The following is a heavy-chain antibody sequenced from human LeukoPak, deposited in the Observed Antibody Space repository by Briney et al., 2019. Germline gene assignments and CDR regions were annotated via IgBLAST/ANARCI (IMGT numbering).Heavy chain of an antibody. D-gene: IGHD3-22*01. CDR3: ATQQNYYDSSGYYDY. J-gene: IGHJ4*02. CDR2: FDPEDGGT. V-gene: IGHV1-24*01. CDR1: GYTLTELS. Sequence: GASVKVSCKVSGYTLTELSMHWVRQAPGKGLEWMGGFDPEDGGTIYAQSFQGRVTTTEDTSTDTAYMELSSLRSEDTAVYYCATQQNYYDSSGYYDYWGQGTLVTVSS.